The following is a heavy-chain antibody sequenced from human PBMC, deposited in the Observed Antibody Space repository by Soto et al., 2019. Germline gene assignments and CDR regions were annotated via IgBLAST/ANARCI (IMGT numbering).Heavy chain of an antibody. J-gene: IGHJ4*02. CDR2: IYYSGST. CDR1: GGSISSGGYS. CDR3: ARHYYDSSGYYPRYDR. D-gene: IGHD3-22*01. Sequence: SETLSLTCAVSGGSISSGGYSWSWIRQPPGKGLEWIGYIYYSGSTNYNPSLKSRVTISVDTSKNQFSLKLSSVTAADTAVYYCARHYYDSSGYYPRYDRWGQGTLVTVSS. V-gene: IGHV4-61*08.